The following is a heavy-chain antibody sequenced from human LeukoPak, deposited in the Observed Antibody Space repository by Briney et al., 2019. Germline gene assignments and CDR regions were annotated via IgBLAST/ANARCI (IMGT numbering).Heavy chain of an antibody. CDR1: GFTFSYYD. J-gene: IGHJ2*01. V-gene: IGHV3-13*01. Sequence: GGSLRLSCAASGFTFSYYDMHWVRQATGKGLEWVSAIGTAGNTYYPGSVKGRFTISRENAKNSLYLQMNSLRVGDTAVYYCAREIVDGDSPGWHFDLWGRGTLVTVSA. CDR2: IGTAGNT. D-gene: IGHD4-17*01. CDR3: AREIVDGDSPGWHFDL.